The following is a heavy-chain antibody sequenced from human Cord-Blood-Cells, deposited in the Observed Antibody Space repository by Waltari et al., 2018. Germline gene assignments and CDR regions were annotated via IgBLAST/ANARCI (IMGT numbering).Heavy chain of an antibody. CDR3: AREAKGGYAFDI. CDR2: MNTSSGNT. J-gene: IGHJ3*02. D-gene: IGHD1-26*01. V-gene: IGHV1-8*01. Sequence: QVQLVQSGAEVKKPGASVKVSCKASGYTFTSYDINWVRQATGQGLEWMGWMNTSSGNTGYAQKCQGRVTMTRNTSISTDYMGLRSLRSEDTAVYYCAREAKGGYAFDIWGQGTMVTVSS. CDR1: GYTFTSYD.